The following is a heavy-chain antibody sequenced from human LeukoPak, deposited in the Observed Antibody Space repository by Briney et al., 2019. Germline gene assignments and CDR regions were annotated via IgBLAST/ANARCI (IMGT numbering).Heavy chain of an antibody. Sequence: ASVKVSCKASGYTITNNYMHWVRQAPGQGLEWMGVINPSGTGTSYAQKFQGRVTMTRDTSISTAYMELSRLRSDDTAVYYCARSFRVVPAAIPGYWGQGTLVTVSS. CDR3: ARSFRVVPAAIPGY. J-gene: IGHJ4*02. CDR1: GYTITNNY. V-gene: IGHV1-2*02. CDR2: INPSGTGT. D-gene: IGHD2-2*01.